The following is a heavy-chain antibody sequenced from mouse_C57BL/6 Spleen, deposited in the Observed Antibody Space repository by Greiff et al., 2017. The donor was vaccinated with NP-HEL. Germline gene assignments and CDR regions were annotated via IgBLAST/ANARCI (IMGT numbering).Heavy chain of an antibody. Sequence: VKLQESGAELVRPGASVTLSCKASGYTFTDYEMHWVKQTPVHGLEWIGAIDPETGGTAYNQKFKGKAILTADKSSSTAYMELRSLTSEDSAVYYCTRNYGSTIYYFDYWAKAPLSQSPQ. D-gene: IGHD1-1*01. J-gene: IGHJ2*01. CDR3: TRNYGSTIYYFDY. V-gene: IGHV1-15*01. CDR1: GYTFTDYE. CDR2: IDPETGGT.